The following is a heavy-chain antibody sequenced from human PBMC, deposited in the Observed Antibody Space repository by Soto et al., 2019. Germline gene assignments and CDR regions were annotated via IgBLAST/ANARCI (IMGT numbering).Heavy chain of an antibody. V-gene: IGHV5-51*03. CDR1: GYSFTGYW. CDR2: IYPGDSDT. Sequence: PGESLKISCKGAGYSFTGYWIGWVRQMPGKGLEWMGIIYPGDSDTRYSPSFQGQVTISADKSISTAYLQWSSLKASDTAMYYCAGSEMAKIAPFNHWGQGTLVTVSS. D-gene: IGHD5-12*01. CDR3: AGSEMAKIAPFNH. J-gene: IGHJ1*01.